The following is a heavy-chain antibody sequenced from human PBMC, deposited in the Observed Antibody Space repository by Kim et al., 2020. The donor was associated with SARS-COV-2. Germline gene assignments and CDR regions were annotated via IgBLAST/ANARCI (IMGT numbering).Heavy chain of an antibody. V-gene: IGHV4-61*01. CDR3: ARGQQWLTP. D-gene: IGHD6-19*01. CDR1: GGSVTSGNYC. J-gene: IGHJ5*02. CDR2: VCNTGST. Sequence: SETLSLTCSISGGSVTSGNYCWTWIRQPPGKGMEWIAYVCNTGSTTYNPSLKSRLTISMDTYKDQFSLRLTSMTAAATAVYYCARGQQWLTPWGQGTLVT.